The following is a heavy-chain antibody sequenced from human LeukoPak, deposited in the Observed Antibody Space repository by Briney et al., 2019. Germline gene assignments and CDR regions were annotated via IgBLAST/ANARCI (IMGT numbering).Heavy chain of an antibody. D-gene: IGHD3-10*01. V-gene: IGHV3-23*01. CDR1: GFTFSSYA. J-gene: IGHJ4*02. CDR2: ISGSGTNT. Sequence: GGSLRLSCAASGFTFSSYAMSWVHQAPGKGLEWVSAISGSGTNTYYADSVKGRFTISRDNSKNSLYLQMNSLRADDTAVYYCARLSYDSGTHYTCYEYWGQGTLVTVSS. CDR3: ARLSYDSGTHYTCYEY.